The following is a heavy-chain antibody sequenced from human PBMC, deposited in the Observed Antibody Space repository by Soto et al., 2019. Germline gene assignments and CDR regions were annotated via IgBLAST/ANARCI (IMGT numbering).Heavy chain of an antibody. V-gene: IGHV4-59*01. CDR3: ARAPPAYYYDSSPFDF. Sequence: PSETLSLTCTVSGGSISSNYWSWIRQPPGKGLEWIGYIFYTGSTNFNPSLRSRVTISVDTSKNQFSLKLSSVTAADTAVYYCARAPPAYYYDSSPFDFWGQGTQVTVSS. CDR2: IFYTGST. CDR1: GGSISSNY. J-gene: IGHJ4*02. D-gene: IGHD3-22*01.